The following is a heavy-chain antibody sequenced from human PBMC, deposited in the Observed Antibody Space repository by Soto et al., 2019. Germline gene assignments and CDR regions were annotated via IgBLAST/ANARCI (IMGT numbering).Heavy chain of an antibody. CDR3: ARDPLRFLEWSPPRSDY. CDR2: IHAGNGNT. V-gene: IGHV1-3*01. CDR1: GYRFSDLG. Sequence: ASVKVSCKASGYRFSDLGMHWVRQAPGQRLEWMGWIHAGNGNTKYSQKYQGRVTMTRDTSASTAYMELRSLRSEDTAVNYCARDPLRFLEWSPPRSDYWGQGTLVTVSS. J-gene: IGHJ4*02. D-gene: IGHD3-3*01.